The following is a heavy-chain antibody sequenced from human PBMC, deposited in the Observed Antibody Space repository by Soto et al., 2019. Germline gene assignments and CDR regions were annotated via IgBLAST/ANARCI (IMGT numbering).Heavy chain of an antibody. V-gene: IGHV1-18*01. CDR2: ISAYNGNT. Sequence: ASVKVSCKASGYTFTSYGISWVRQAPGQGLEWMGWISAYNGNTNYAQKLQGRVTMTTDTSTSTAYMELRSLRSDDTAVYYCARVDYYDSSGPSVYFDYWGQGTLVTFSS. CDR1: GYTFTSYG. J-gene: IGHJ4*02. CDR3: ARVDYYDSSGPSVYFDY. D-gene: IGHD3-22*01.